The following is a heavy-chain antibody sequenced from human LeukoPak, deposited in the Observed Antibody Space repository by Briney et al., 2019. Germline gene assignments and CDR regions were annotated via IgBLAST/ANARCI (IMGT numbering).Heavy chain of an antibody. CDR3: AKVSGSYSVTGYMDV. J-gene: IGHJ6*03. CDR2: ISYDGSNK. CDR1: GFTFSSYA. D-gene: IGHD3-10*01. Sequence: GRSLRLSCAASGFTFSSYAMHWVRQAPGKGLEWVAVISYDGSNKYYADSVKGRFTISRDNSKNTLYLQMNSLRAEDTALYYCAKVSGSYSVTGYMDVWGKGTTVTISS. V-gene: IGHV3-30*04.